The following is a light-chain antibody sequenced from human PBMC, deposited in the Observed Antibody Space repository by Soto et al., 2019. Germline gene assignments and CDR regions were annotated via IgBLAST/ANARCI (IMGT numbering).Light chain of an antibody. V-gene: IGLV1-51*01. CDR2: DDN. CDR1: SSNMGGNS. Sequence: QSVLTRPPSVSGDPGQRVTISCTGSSSNMGGNSVSWYQQLPGTAPKLLIYDDNKRPSGIPDRFSGSKSGTSATLGITGFQTGDEADYYCGSWDSSLSAYVFGTGTKVTVL. CDR3: GSWDSSLSAYV. J-gene: IGLJ1*01.